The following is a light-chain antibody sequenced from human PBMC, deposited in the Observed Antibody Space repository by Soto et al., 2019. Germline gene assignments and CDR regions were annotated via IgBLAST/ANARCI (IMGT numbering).Light chain of an antibody. CDR3: QHYNSYSEA. V-gene: IGKV1-5*03. J-gene: IGKJ1*01. CDR1: QTISSW. CDR2: KAS. Sequence: DIQMTQSPSTLSGPVGDRVTITCRASQTISSWLAWYQQKPGKAPKLLIYKASTLKSGVPSRFSGSGSGTEFTLTISSLQPDDFATYYFQHYNSYSEAFGQGTKVDIK.